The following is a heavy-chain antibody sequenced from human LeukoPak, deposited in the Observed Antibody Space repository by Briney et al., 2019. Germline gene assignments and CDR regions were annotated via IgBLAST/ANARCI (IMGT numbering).Heavy chain of an antibody. CDR1: GFAFSSNA. Sequence: GGSLRLSCAASGFAFSSNAMSWVRQAPGKGLEWVSSISGSGGGTYYADSVKGRFTISRDNAKNSLYLQMNSLRAEDTALYHCARGTDSSGYSAFDIWGQGTMVTVSS. CDR2: ISGSGGGT. J-gene: IGHJ3*02. D-gene: IGHD3-22*01. CDR3: ARGTDSSGYSAFDI. V-gene: IGHV3-23*01.